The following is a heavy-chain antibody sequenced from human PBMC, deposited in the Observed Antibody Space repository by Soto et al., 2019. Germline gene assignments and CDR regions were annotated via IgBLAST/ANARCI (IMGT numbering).Heavy chain of an antibody. J-gene: IGHJ6*03. Sequence: KGLEWVGRIKSKTDGGTTAYAAPVKGRFTISGDDSKHTLYLQMNSLKTEDTAVYYCSIDPPRPIPYGDAASAIWGNG. V-gene: IGHV3-15*01. CDR2: IKSKTDGGTT. D-gene: IGHD2-15*01. CDR3: SIDPPRPIPYGDAASAI.